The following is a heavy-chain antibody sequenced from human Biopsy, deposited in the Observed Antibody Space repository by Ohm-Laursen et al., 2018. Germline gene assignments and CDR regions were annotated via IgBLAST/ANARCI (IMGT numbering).Heavy chain of an antibody. CDR1: GGSLNFYY. J-gene: IGHJ4*02. D-gene: IGHD3-16*01. Sequence: SETLSLTCTVSGGSLNFYYWSWIRQPPGKGLEWIGYMYYSGSTKYSPSLKNRVTVSFDTSRNQFPLKRTSMNPADTAVYYCVRGRSPATYWGQGALVIVSS. CDR2: MYYSGST. V-gene: IGHV4-59*01. CDR3: VRGRSPATY.